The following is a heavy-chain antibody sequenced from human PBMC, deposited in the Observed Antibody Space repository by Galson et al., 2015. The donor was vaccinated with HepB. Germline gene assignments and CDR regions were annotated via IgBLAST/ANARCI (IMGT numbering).Heavy chain of an antibody. CDR3: ARVGGTQYYYYYYMDV. CDR1: GGSISSGDYY. CDR2: IYYSGST. Sequence: TLSLTCTVSGGSISSGDYYWSWIRQPPGKGLEWIGYIYYSGSTYYNPSLKSRVTISVDTSKNQFSLKLSSVTAADTAVYYCARVGGTQYYYYYYMDVWGKGTTVTVSS. J-gene: IGHJ6*03. V-gene: IGHV4-30-4*01. D-gene: IGHD3-10*01.